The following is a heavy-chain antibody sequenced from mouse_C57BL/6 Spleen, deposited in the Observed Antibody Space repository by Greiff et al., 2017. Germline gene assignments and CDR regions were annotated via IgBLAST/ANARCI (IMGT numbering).Heavy chain of an antibody. J-gene: IGHJ4*01. V-gene: IGHV5-17*01. D-gene: IGHD2-3*01. CDR2: ISSGSSTI. CDR3: ARGGYYVDYAMDY. CDR1: GFTFSDYG. Sequence: EVQRVESGGGLVKPGGSLKLSCAASGFTFSDYGMHWVRQAPEKGLEWVAYISSGSSTIYYADTVKGRFTISRDNAKNTLFLQMTSLRSEDTAMYYCARGGYYVDYAMDYWGQGTSVTVSS.